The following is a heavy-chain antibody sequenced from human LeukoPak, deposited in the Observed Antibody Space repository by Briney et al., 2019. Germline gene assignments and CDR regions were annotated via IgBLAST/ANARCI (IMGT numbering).Heavy chain of an antibody. J-gene: IGHJ4*02. CDR2: ISGSGGST. CDR1: GFTFSSYA. D-gene: IGHD6-13*01. CDR3: ARVLYRAAAHGGGDY. V-gene: IGHV3-23*01. Sequence: GGSLRLSCAASGFTFSSYAMSWVRQAPGKGLEWVSAISGSGGSTYYADSVKGRFTISRDNSKNTLYLQMNSLRAEDTAVYYCARVLYRAAAHGGGDYWGQGTLVTVSS.